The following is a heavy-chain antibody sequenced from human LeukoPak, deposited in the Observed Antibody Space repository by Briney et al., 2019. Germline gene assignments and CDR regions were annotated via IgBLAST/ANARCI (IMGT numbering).Heavy chain of an antibody. CDR2: IIPIFGTA. V-gene: IGHV1-69*05. D-gene: IGHD2-21*02. J-gene: IGHJ3*02. Sequence: SVKVSCKASGYTFTGYYMHWVRQAPGQGLEWMGRIIPIFGTANYAQKFQGRVTITTDESTSTAYMELSSLRSEDTAVYYCARDVIVVVTADAFDIWGQGTMVTVSS. CDR1: GYTFTGYY. CDR3: ARDVIVVVTADAFDI.